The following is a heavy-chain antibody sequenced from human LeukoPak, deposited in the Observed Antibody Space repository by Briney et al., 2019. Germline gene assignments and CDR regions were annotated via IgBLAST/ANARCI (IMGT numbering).Heavy chain of an antibody. CDR3: AKELCDY. CDR1: GFSFSSYG. V-gene: IGHV3-33*06. Sequence: GGSLRLSCAASGFSFSSYGMHWVRKAPGKGLEWVAVIWYDGSNKYYADSVKGRFTISRDNSKNTLYLQMNSLRAEDTAVYYCAKELCDYWGQGTLVTVSS. CDR2: IWYDGSNK. J-gene: IGHJ4*02.